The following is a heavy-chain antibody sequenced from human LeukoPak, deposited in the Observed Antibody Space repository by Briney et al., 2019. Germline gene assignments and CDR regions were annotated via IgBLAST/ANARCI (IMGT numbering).Heavy chain of an antibody. CDR2: INHSGST. J-gene: IGHJ4*02. CDR3: ARGKINYVWGSYRPNHFDY. D-gene: IGHD3-16*02. Sequence: PSETLSLTCAVYGGSFSGYYWSWIPQPPGKGLEWIGEINHSGSTNYNPSLKSRVTISVDTSKNQFSLKLSSVTAADTAVYYCARGKINYVWGSYRPNHFDYWGQGTLVTVSS. V-gene: IGHV4-34*01. CDR1: GGSFSGYY.